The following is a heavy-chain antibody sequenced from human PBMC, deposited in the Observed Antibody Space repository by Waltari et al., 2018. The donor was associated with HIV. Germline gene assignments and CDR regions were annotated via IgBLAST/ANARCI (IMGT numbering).Heavy chain of an antibody. V-gene: IGHV3-48*01. CDR2: ISRSSSSI. D-gene: IGHD7-27*01. J-gene: IGHJ4*02. Sequence: EVQLVESGGGLVQPGGSLRLSWAASGFTFSNYTMNWVRQDPGKGLEWVSYISRSSSSIFYADSVKGRFTISRDNAKNSLYLQMNSLRVEDMAVYYCARDINGGWGYWGQGTLVTVAS. CDR1: GFTFSNYT. CDR3: ARDINGGWGY.